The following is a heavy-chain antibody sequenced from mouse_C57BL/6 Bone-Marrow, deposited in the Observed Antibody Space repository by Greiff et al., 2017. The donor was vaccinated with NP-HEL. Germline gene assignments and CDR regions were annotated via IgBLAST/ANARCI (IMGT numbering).Heavy chain of an antibody. D-gene: IGHD3-1*01. CDR2: IYPGSGST. Sequence: QVQLQPGAELVKPGASVKMSCKASGYTFTSYWITWVKQRPGQGLEWIGDIYPGSGSTNYNEKFKSKATLTVDTSSSTAYMQLSSLTSEDSAVYYCARSGRAWFAYWGQGTLVTVSA. V-gene: IGHV1-55*01. J-gene: IGHJ3*01. CDR3: ARSGRAWFAY. CDR1: GYTFTSYW.